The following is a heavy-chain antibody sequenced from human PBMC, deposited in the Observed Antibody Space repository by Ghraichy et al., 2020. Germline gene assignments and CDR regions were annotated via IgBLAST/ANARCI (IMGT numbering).Heavy chain of an antibody. D-gene: IGHD1-26*01. Sequence: SETLSLTCTVSGGSISSSSYYWGWIRQPPGKGREWIGSIYYSGSTYYNPSLKSRVTICVDTTKNQFSLKLSSVTAADTAVYYCARRDIVGATIYYWGQGTLVTVSS. V-gene: IGHV4-39*01. J-gene: IGHJ4*02. CDR1: GGSISSSSYY. CDR2: IYYSGST. CDR3: ARRDIVGATIYY.